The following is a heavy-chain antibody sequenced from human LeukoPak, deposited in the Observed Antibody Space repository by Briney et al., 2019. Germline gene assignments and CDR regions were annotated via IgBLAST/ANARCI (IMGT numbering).Heavy chain of an antibody. J-gene: IGHJ4*02. CDR1: GFPFSSYA. Sequence: PGGSLRLSCAASGFPFSSYAMHWVRQAPGKGLEYVSAISSNGGSTSYANSVKGRFTISRDNAKNSLYLQMNSLRADDTAVYYCARGGSYVHYWGQGTLVTVSS. CDR3: ARGGSYVHY. CDR2: ISSNGGST. D-gene: IGHD1-26*01. V-gene: IGHV3-64*01.